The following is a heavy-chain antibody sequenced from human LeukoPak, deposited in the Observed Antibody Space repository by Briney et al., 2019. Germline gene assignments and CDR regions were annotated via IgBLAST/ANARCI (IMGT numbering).Heavy chain of an antibody. CDR3: ARGGFTMIAPCDI. Sequence: ASVKVSCKASGGTFSSYAISWVRQAPGQGLEWMGGIIPIFGTANYAQKFQGRVTITADESTSTAHMELSSLRSEDTAVYYCARGGFTMIAPCDIWGQGTMVTVSS. D-gene: IGHD3-22*01. CDR1: GGTFSSYA. J-gene: IGHJ3*02. CDR2: IIPIFGTA. V-gene: IGHV1-69*13.